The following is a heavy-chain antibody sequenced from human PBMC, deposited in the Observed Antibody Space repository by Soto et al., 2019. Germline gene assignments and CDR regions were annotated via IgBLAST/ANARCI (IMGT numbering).Heavy chain of an antibody. CDR2: ISSNGGST. CDR1: GFTFSSYA. Sequence: EVQLVESGGGLVQPGGSLRLSCAASGFTFSSYAMHWVRQAPGKGLEYVSAISSNGGSTYYANSVKGRFTISRDNSKNPLYLQMGSLRAEDMAVYYCARGPGYYCDYWGQGTLVTVSS. CDR3: ARGPGYYCDY. V-gene: IGHV3-64*01. J-gene: IGHJ4*02.